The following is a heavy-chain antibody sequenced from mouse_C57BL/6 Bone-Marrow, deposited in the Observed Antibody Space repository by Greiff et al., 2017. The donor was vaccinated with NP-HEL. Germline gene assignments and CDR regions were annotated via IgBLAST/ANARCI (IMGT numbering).Heavy chain of an antibody. V-gene: IGHV1-18*01. CDR1: GYTFTDYN. J-gene: IGHJ1*03. D-gene: IGHD1-1*01. CDR2: INPNNGGT. Sequence: VQLKESGPELVKPGASVKIPCKASGYTFTDYNMDWVKQSHGKSLEWIGDINPNNGGTIYNQKFKGKATLTVDKSSSTAYMELRSLTSEDTAVYYCARDYGSSGNWYFDVWGTGTTVTVSS. CDR3: ARDYGSSGNWYFDV.